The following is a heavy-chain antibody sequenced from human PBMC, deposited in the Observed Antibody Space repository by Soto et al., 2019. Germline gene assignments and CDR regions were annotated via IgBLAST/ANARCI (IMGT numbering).Heavy chain of an antibody. CDR3: ARGYNYDRSGYYGIY. Sequence: QVHLVQSGPEVRKPGSSVKVSCKPSGGPFSSYAITWVRQAPGQGLEWLGGIIPIYGVTTYAQRFQDRVTITADETTNTAYMELSGLTPEDTAVYYCARGYNYDRSGYYGIYWGQGTLVTVSS. CDR2: IIPIYGVT. J-gene: IGHJ4*02. D-gene: IGHD3-3*01. V-gene: IGHV1-69*01. CDR1: GGPFSSYA.